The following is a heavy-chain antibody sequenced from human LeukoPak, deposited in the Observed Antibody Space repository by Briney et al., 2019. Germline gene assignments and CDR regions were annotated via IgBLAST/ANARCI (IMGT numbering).Heavy chain of an antibody. Sequence: SETLSLTCTVSGYSISSGYYWVWIRQPPGKGLEWIGSIYHSGSSYYNPSLKSRVTISVDTSKNQFSLKLSSVTAADTAVYYCARIRFLEWLSPDCFDYWGQGTLVTVSS. V-gene: IGHV4-38-2*02. CDR2: IYHSGSS. CDR1: GYSISSGYY. D-gene: IGHD3-3*01. CDR3: ARIRFLEWLSPDCFDY. J-gene: IGHJ4*02.